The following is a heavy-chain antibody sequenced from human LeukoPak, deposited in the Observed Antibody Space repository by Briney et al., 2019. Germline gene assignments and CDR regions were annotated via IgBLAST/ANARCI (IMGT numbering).Heavy chain of an antibody. J-gene: IGHJ5*02. V-gene: IGHV4-59*01. CDR3: ARDLGIAVAGNWFDP. CDR2: TYYSGST. CDR1: GGSISSYY. D-gene: IGHD6-19*01. Sequence: SETLSLTCTVSGGSISSYYWSWIRQPPGKGLEWIGYTYYSGSTNYNPSLKSRVTISVDTSKNQFSLKLSSVTAADTAVYYCARDLGIAVAGNWFDPWGQGTLVTVSS.